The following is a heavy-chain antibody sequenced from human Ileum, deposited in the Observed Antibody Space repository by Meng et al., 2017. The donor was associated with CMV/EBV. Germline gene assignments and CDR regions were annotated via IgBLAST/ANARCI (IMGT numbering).Heavy chain of an antibody. J-gene: IGHJ4*02. CDR3: ARSTKADCWEVLAY. CDR2: IYRDGTT. Sequence: QVPLRRCGAGLFKPPMTPTLTAAVQGESFSHYYWTWIRQPPGKGLEWIGEIYRDGTTNYDPSLKSRVSISEDTSKNQFSLKLTSVTAADTAVYYCARSTKADCWEVLAYWGQGTLVTVSS. V-gene: IGHV4-34*01. D-gene: IGHD2-21*02. CDR1: GESFSHYY.